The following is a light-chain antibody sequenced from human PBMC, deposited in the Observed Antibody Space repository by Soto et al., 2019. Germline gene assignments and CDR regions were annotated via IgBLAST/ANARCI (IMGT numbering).Light chain of an antibody. J-gene: IGLJ1*01. Sequence: SVVTEPPPSSRTPRPRGTISFSGSSPNIGSNTVNWYQQLPGTAPKLLIYSNNQRPSGVPDRFSGSKSGTSASLAISGLQSEDEADYYCAAWDDSLNGFYVFGTGTKVTVL. CDR2: SNN. CDR1: SPNIGSNT. V-gene: IGLV1-44*01. CDR3: AAWDDSLNGFYV.